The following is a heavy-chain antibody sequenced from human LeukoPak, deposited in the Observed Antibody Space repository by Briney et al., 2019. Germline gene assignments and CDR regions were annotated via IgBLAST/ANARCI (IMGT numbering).Heavy chain of an antibody. CDR2: ISGSGGST. Sequence: TGGSLRLSCAASGFTFDDYGMTWVRQAPGKGLEWVSSISGSGGSTYYADSVKGRFTISRDNSKKTLYLQMNSLRAEDTALYYCAKEQRGYSGYMVGSCFDPWGQGTLVTVSS. J-gene: IGHJ5*02. D-gene: IGHD5-12*01. V-gene: IGHV3-23*01. CDR1: GFTFDDYG. CDR3: AKEQRGYSGYMVGSCFDP.